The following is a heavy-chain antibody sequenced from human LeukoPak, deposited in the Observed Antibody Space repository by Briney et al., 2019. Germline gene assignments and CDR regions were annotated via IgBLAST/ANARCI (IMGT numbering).Heavy chain of an antibody. V-gene: IGHV4-39*07. CDR1: GGSISSSSYY. CDR2: IYYSGST. J-gene: IGHJ4*02. D-gene: IGHD5-24*01. Sequence: PSETLSLTCTVSGGSISSSSYYWGWIRQPPGKGLEWTGSIYYSGSTYYNPSLKSRVTISVDTSKNQFSLKLSSVTAADTAVYYCARESRRDGSKGVDYWGQGTLVTVSS. CDR3: ARESRRDGSKGVDY.